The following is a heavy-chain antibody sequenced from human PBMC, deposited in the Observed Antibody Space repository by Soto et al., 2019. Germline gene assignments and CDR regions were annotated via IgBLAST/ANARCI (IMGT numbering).Heavy chain of an antibody. CDR2: ISGSGGST. J-gene: IGHJ4*02. CDR1: GFTFSSYA. CDR3: AKQAYYDFWSGDPYYFDY. D-gene: IGHD3-3*01. V-gene: IGHV3-23*01. Sequence: GGSLRLSCAASGFTFSSYAMSWVRQAPGKGLEWVSAISGSGGSTYYADSVKGRFTISRDNSKNTLYLQMNSLRAEDTAVYYCAKQAYYDFWSGDPYYFDYWGQGTLVTVSS.